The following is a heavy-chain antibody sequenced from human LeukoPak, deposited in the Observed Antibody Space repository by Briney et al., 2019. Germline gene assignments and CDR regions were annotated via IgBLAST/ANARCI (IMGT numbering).Heavy chain of an antibody. J-gene: IGHJ4*02. CDR2: IIPIFGIA. CDR1: GGTFSSYA. Sequence: SVKVSCKASGGTFSSYAISWVRQAHGQGLEWMGRIIPIFGIANYAQKFQGRVTITADKSTSTAYMELSSLRSEDTAVYYCASSYCSSTSCYMGGGGTYYFDYWGQGTLVTVSS. D-gene: IGHD2-2*02. CDR3: ASSYCSSTSCYMGGGGTYYFDY. V-gene: IGHV1-69*04.